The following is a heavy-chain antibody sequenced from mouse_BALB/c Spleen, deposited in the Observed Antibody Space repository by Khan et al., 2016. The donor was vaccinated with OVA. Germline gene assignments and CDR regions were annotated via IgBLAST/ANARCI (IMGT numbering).Heavy chain of an antibody. D-gene: IGHD1-1*01. J-gene: IGHJ3*01. V-gene: IGHV14-1*02. Sequence: EVQLQEPGAELVRPGASVKLSCKGSGFIIKDYYLHWVKQRPEQGLEWIGWIDPENGNTIYDPKFQGKARITADTSSNTAYLQLSSLTSEATAVFYCAPRGVLPVVDWFDYWGQGTLVTVSA. CDR1: GFIIKDYY. CDR3: APRGVLPVVDWFDY. CDR2: IDPENGNT.